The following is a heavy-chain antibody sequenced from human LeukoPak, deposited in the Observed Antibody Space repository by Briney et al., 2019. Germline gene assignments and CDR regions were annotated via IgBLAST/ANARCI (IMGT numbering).Heavy chain of an antibody. CDR3: ARGQRVLVATPVYYFDY. D-gene: IGHD2-15*01. J-gene: IGHJ4*02. Sequence: NSSETLSLTCTVSGGSVSSGSYYWSWIRQPPGKGLEWIGYIYYSGSTNYNPSLKSRVTISVDTSKKQFSLKLSSVTAADTAVYYCARGQRVLVATPVYYFDYWGQGTLVTVSS. CDR1: GGSVSSGSYY. V-gene: IGHV4-61*01. CDR2: IYYSGST.